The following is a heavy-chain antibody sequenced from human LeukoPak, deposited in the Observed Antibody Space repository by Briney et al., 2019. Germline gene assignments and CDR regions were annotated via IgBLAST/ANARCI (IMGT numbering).Heavy chain of an antibody. V-gene: IGHV5-51*01. CDR1: GYTFSSNR. D-gene: IGHD1-26*01. J-gene: IGHJ3*02. CDR3: ARHRVGIYSRNHAFDI. CDR2: IYPGDSDT. Sequence: GESLKISCKGSGYTFSSNRIGWVRQMPGKGLEWMGIIYPGDSDTRYSPSFQGRVTISADKSSSTAYLQWSSLKASDTAMYYCARHRVGIYSRNHAFDIWGQGTMVTVSS.